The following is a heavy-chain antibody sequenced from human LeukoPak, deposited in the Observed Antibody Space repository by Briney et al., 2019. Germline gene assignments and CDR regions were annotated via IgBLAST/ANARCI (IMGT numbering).Heavy chain of an antibody. V-gene: IGHV3-53*01. J-gene: IGHJ4*02. D-gene: IGHD6-6*01. CDR1: GFSVTNNY. Sequence: PGGSLRLSCAVSGFSVTNNYMSWVRQAPGKGLEWVSVFYVGGATYYADSAKGRFTISTDNSENTLYLQLKSLRAEDTVVYYCARTRIADRSLLGYWGEETLVTVSS. CDR2: FYVGGAT. CDR3: ARTRIADRSLLGY.